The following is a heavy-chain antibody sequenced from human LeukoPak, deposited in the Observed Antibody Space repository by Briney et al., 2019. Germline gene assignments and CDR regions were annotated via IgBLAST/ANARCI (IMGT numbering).Heavy chain of an antibody. V-gene: IGHV4-34*01. Sequence: SETLSLTCAVYGGSFSGYYWSWIRQPPGKGLEWIGEVNHSGSTNYNPSLKSRVTISVDTSKNQFSLKLSSVTAADTAVYYCATTGTHDAFDIWGQGTMVTVSS. CDR2: VNHSGST. J-gene: IGHJ3*02. CDR3: ATTGTHDAFDI. D-gene: IGHD1-1*01. CDR1: GGSFSGYY.